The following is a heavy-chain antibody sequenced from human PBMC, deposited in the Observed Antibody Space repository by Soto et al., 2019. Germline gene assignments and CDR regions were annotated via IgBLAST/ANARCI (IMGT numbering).Heavy chain of an antibody. V-gene: IGHV4-34*01. CDR2: INQSGTT. CDR1: GGSFREYY. Sequence: KPSETLSLTCAVNGGSFREYYWSWLRQPPGKGLEWIGEINQSGTTHYNPSLKRRINISIDTSKNQFSLNLTSVTAADTATYYCARDQSDYDILNGKQYYYYGMDVWGQGTTVTVSS. CDR3: ARDQSDYDILNGKQYYYYGMDV. D-gene: IGHD3-9*01. J-gene: IGHJ6*02.